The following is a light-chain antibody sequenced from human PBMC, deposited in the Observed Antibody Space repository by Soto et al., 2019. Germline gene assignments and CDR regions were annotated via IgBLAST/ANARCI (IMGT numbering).Light chain of an antibody. J-gene: IGKJ5*01. V-gene: IGKV3-11*01. Sequence: YRASQSVAGSLAWYQQKPGQAPRLLIYDISTRAAAIPARFSGSGSGTHYTIYVSSLGTQDYALFRCQRRSTSITCSEGTRLEIK. CDR2: DIS. CDR3: QRRSTSIT. CDR1: QSVAGS.